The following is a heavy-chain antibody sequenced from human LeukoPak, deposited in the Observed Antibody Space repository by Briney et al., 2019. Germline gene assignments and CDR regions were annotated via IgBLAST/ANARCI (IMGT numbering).Heavy chain of an antibody. J-gene: IGHJ4*02. CDR2: INAGNGNT. V-gene: IGHV1-3*01. CDR1: GYTFTNYV. D-gene: IGHD5-18*01. Sequence: ASVKVSCTASGYTFTNYVMHWVRQAPGQRLEWMGWINAGNGNTKYSQKFQGRVTMTRDTSISTAYMELSRLRSDDTAVYYCAKTKNVDTAMVESFDLWDWGQGTLVTVSS. CDR3: AKTKNVDTAMVESFDLWD.